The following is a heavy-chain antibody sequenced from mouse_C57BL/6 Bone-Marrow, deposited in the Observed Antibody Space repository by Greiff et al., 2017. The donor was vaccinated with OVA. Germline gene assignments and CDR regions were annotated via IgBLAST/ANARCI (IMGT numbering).Heavy chain of an antibody. CDR2: ILPGSGST. D-gene: IGHD1-1*01. J-gene: IGHJ4*01. CDR3: ARYATVVAGDY. Sequence: QGLEWIGEILPGSGSTNYNEKFKGKATFTADTSSNTAYMQLSSLTTEDSAIYYCARYATVVAGDYWGQGTSVTVSS. V-gene: IGHV1-9*01.